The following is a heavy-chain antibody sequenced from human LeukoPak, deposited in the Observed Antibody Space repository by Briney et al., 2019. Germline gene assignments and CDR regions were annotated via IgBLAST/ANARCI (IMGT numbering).Heavy chain of an antibody. Sequence: PGGSLRLSCAASGFTYDDYAMHWVRQVPGEGLEWVSGISWNSGSIDYGDSVKGRFTITRDNAKNSLYLQMNSLRPEDTALYYCAKAIRLAVAGRGNAFDLWGQGTMVTVSS. CDR1: GFTYDDYA. D-gene: IGHD6-19*01. CDR3: AKAIRLAVAGRGNAFDL. V-gene: IGHV3-9*01. J-gene: IGHJ3*01. CDR2: ISWNSGSI.